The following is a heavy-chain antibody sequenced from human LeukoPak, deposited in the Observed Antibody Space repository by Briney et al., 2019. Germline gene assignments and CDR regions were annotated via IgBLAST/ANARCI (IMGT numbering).Heavy chain of an antibody. Sequence: PSETLSLTCTVSGGSISSSSYYWGWIRQPPGKGLEWIGSVYYSGSTYHNPSLKSRVTISVDTSKNQFSLKLSSVTAADTAVYYCARHSRYCSSTSCPYNWFDPWGQGTLVTVSS. CDR3: ARHSRYCSSTSCPYNWFDP. CDR2: VYYSGST. J-gene: IGHJ5*02. D-gene: IGHD2-2*01. V-gene: IGHV4-39*01. CDR1: GGSISSSSYY.